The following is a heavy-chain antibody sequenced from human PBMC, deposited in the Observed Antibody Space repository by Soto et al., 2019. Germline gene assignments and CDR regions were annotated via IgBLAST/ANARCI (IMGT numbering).Heavy chain of an antibody. CDR1: GFVFRDYA. D-gene: IGHD6-13*01. Sequence: GGSLRLAGAAAGFVFRDYAMSWVLQAPGNGLEWVSVISESGGSTHYADSVRGRFTVSRDNSKNSLSLRMNSLRDEDTAVYFCAKRSPYSSGWYSPIFDYWGQGALVTVYS. J-gene: IGHJ4*02. V-gene: IGHV3-23*01. CDR3: AKRSPYSSGWYSPIFDY. CDR2: ISESGGST.